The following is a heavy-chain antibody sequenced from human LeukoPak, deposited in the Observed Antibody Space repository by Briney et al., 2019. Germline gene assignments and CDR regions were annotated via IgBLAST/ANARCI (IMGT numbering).Heavy chain of an antibody. Sequence: PSETLSLTCTVSGGSISSGDYYWSWIRQPPGKGLEWIGYIYYGGSTYHNPSLKSRVAISVDTSKNQFFLKLSSVTAADTAVYYCARGRYDFLTGYQYLNYWGQGTLVTVSS. CDR1: GGSISSGDYY. J-gene: IGHJ4*02. CDR3: ARGRYDFLTGYQYLNY. V-gene: IGHV4-30-4*01. CDR2: IYYGGST. D-gene: IGHD3-9*01.